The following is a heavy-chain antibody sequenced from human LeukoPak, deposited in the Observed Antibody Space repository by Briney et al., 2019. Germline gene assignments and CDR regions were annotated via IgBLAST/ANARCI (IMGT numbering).Heavy chain of an antibody. V-gene: IGHV4-34*01. J-gene: IGHJ4*02. D-gene: IGHD3-9*01. CDR3: ARGVEGDILN. Sequence: PSETLSLTCVVYGGSFSGYYWSWIRQPPGKGLEWIGEINHSGSTNYNPSLKSRVTISVDTSKNQFSLKLSSVTAADTAVYYCARGVEGDILNWGQGTLVTVSS. CDR2: INHSGST. CDR1: GGSFSGYY.